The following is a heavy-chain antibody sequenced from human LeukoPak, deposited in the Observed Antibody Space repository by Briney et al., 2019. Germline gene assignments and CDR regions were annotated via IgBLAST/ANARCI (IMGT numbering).Heavy chain of an antibody. CDR2: ISGSGSST. CDR3: AKAPW. J-gene: IGHJ4*02. V-gene: IGHV3-23*01. CDR1: GFAYSTYA. Sequence: GGSLRLSCAASGFAYSTYAMSWVRQAPGKGLEWASAISGSGSSTYYADSVKGRFTISRDSSKNTLYLQMNSLRAEDTAIYYCAKAPWWGQGTLVTVSS.